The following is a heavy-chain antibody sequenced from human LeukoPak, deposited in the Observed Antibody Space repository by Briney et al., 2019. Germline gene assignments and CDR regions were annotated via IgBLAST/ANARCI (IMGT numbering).Heavy chain of an antibody. Sequence: PSETLSLTCTVSGGSISSYYWSWIRQPPGKGLEWLGYIYYSGSTNYNPSLKSRVTISVDTSKNQFSLKLSSVTAADTAVYYCARYDYYDSSGYFYYYMDVWAKGPRSPSP. J-gene: IGHJ6*03. CDR1: GGSISSYY. D-gene: IGHD3-22*01. CDR3: ARYDYYDSSGYFYYYMDV. CDR2: IYYSGST. V-gene: IGHV4-59*01.